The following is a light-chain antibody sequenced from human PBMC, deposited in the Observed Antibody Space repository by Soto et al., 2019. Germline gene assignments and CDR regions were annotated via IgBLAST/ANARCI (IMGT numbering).Light chain of an antibody. CDR1: QSIRSY. Sequence: DIQMTKSPPSLSASVGDTVTFTCGASQSIRSYLNWYQQRPGKAPKLLIYAASSLQSGVPSRFSGSGSGTDFTLTISSLQPEDFATYYCQQSYSTPQTFGQGTNVEIK. J-gene: IGKJ1*01. CDR3: QQSYSTPQT. V-gene: IGKV1-39*01. CDR2: AAS.